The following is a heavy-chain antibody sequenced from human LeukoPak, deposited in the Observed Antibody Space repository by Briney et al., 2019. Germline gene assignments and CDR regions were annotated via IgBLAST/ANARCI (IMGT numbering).Heavy chain of an antibody. J-gene: IGHJ1*01. D-gene: IGHD2-2*01. CDR2: IYRSGST. Sequence: PGGSLRLSCAASGFTVSSYYMSWVRQAPGKGLEWVSVIYRSGSTYYADSVKGRFTISRDNSNNTLYLQMNSLRAKDTAVYYCARSLGFCSSSNCQEYLQHWGQGTPVTVSS. V-gene: IGHV3-53*01. CDR1: GFTVSSYY. CDR3: ARSLGFCSSSNCQEYLQH.